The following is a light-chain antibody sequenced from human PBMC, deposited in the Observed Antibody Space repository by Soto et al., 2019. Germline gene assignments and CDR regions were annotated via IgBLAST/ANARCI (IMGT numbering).Light chain of an antibody. V-gene: IGKV3-15*01. CDR1: QSLYNN. J-gene: IGKJ4*01. Sequence: EIVMTQSPGTLSVSPGERATLSCRASQSLYNNLAWYQQKPGQAPRLLIYGASARATGIPARFSGSGSGTEFTLTISSLQSEDFAVYYCQQYNNWPLTFGGGTKVEIK. CDR2: GAS. CDR3: QQYNNWPLT.